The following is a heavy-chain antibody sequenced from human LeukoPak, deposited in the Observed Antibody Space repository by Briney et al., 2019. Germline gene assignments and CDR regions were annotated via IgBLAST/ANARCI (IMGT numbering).Heavy chain of an antibody. V-gene: IGHV3-64D*09. CDR3: VGSSGYYDP. D-gene: IGHD6-19*01. CDR2: INSNGGST. J-gene: IGHJ5*02. CDR1: GFTFSTYP. Sequence: GGSLRLSCSTSGFTFSTYPMHWVRQAPGKGLEYVSAINSNGGSTYYADSVKGRFTISRDNSKNTLYLQMSSLRAEDTAVYYCVGSSGYYDPWGQGTLVTVSS.